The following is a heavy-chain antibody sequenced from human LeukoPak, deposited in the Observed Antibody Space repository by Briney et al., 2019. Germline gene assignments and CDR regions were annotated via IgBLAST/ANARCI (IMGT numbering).Heavy chain of an antibody. D-gene: IGHD4-17*01. Sequence: GESLKFSCKGSGYPFDTYWIGWVRQTPGKGLEWMGIINPLDSDTRYSPSFQGQVTFSADKSITTAYLQWSSLAASDTAMYYCTRRIDYGDYDYWGQGTLVTVSS. CDR1: GYPFDTYW. CDR2: INPLDSDT. J-gene: IGHJ4*02. CDR3: TRRIDYGDYDY. V-gene: IGHV5-51*01.